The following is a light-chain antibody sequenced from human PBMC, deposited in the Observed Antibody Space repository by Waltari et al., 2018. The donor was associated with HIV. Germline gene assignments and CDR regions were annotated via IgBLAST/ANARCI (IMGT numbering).Light chain of an antibody. V-gene: IGLV2-8*01. CDR2: EVN. Sequence: QSALPQPPSASGSPGQSVTISCPGTSSDVGGFDYVSWYHQQPPTAPKLILYEVNRRPSGVPDRFSGSKSGNTASLTVSGLQPEDEGDYYCTSYKDANDVVFGGGTKLTVL. CDR1: SSDVGGFDY. J-gene: IGLJ2*01. CDR3: TSYKDANDVV.